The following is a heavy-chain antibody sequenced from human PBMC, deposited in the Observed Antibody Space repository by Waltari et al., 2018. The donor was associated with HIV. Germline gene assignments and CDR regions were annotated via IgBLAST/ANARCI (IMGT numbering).Heavy chain of an antibody. CDR3: ASQPWSYDSSGYSILFYYSY. D-gene: IGHD3-22*01. CDR1: SYE. V-gene: IGHV3-48*03. CDR2: ISSSGSTI. J-gene: IGHJ4*02. Sequence: SYEMNWVRQAPGKGLEWVSYISSSGSTIYYADSVKGRFTISRDNAKNSLYLQMNSLRAEDTAVYYCASQPWSYDSSGYSILFYYSYWGQGTLVTVSS.